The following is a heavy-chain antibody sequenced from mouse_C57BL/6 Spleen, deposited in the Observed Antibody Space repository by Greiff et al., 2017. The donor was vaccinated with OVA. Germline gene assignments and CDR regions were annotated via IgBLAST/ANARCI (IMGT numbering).Heavy chain of an antibody. CDR3: TRSRSCDY. Sequence: VQLQQSGAELVRPGASVTLSCKASGYTFTDYEMHWVKQTPVHGLAWIGAIDPETGGTAYNQKFKGKAILTADKSSSTAYMELRSLTSEDSAVYYCTRSRSCDYWGQGTTLTVSS. J-gene: IGHJ2*01. CDR1: GYTFTDYE. CDR2: IDPETGGT. V-gene: IGHV1-15*01.